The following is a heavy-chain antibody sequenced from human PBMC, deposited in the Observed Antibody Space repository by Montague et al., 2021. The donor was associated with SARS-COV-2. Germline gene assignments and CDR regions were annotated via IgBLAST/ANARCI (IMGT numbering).Heavy chain of an antibody. V-gene: IGHV4-34*01. Sequence: SETLSLTCAVSGGSFSTYYWSWIRQPPGKGLEWIGEINYSGSTNYNPSLKSRVTISVDTSKNQLSLKLSSVTAADTAVYYCARVREVNITVDAYYYYGMDVWGQGTTVTVSS. CDR1: GGSFSTYY. J-gene: IGHJ6*02. CDR2: INYSGST. D-gene: IGHD3-10*01. CDR3: ARVREVNITVDAYYYYGMDV.